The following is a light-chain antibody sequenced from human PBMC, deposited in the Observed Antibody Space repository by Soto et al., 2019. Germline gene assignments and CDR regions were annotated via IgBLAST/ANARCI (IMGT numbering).Light chain of an antibody. CDR2: DNI. V-gene: IGLV1-40*01. CDR1: SSNIGAGYD. Sequence: QSALTQPPSVSGAPGQRVTISCIGGSSNIGAGYDVHWYQQLPGTAPKLLIYDNINRPSGVPDRFSGSRSGTSASLAITGLQTEDEADYYCQSYDSSLSAVVFGGGTKVTVL. J-gene: IGLJ2*01. CDR3: QSYDSSLSAVV.